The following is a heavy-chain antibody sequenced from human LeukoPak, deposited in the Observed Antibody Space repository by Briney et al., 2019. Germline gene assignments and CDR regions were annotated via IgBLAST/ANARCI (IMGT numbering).Heavy chain of an antibody. D-gene: IGHD3/OR15-3a*01. CDR2: ISPTSRHI. CDR1: GFTLGSYR. V-gene: IGHV3-21*01. J-gene: IGHJ5*02. CDR3: ARDLARTVTLAGWFDP. Sequence: GESLSLSCAASGFTLGSYRMNWVRQPPGKGLEWVSSISPTSRHIHYADSLRGRFTISKDNAKNLLFLQIASLSAEDTAIYYCARDLARTVTLAGWFDPWGQGTLVTVSS.